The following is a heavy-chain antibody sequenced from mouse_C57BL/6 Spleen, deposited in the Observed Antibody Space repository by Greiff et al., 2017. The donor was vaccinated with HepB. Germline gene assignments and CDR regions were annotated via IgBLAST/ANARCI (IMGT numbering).Heavy chain of an antibody. CDR1: GYTFTDYE. Sequence: VQLVESGAELVRPGASVTLSCKASGYTFTDYEMHWVKQTPVHGLEWIGAIDPETGGTAYNQKFKGKAILTADKSSSTAYMELRSLTSDDSAVYYSTGGGYFDVWGTGTTVTVSS. CDR2: IDPETGGT. V-gene: IGHV1-15*01. J-gene: IGHJ1*03. CDR3: TGGGYFDV.